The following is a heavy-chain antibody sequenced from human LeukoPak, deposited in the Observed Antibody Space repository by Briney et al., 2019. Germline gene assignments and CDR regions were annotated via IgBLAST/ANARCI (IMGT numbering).Heavy chain of an antibody. CDR3: AREHSGYDSFDY. J-gene: IGHJ4*02. Sequence: SETLSLTCTVSGGSISSSSYYWGWIRQPPGKGLEWIGSIYYSGSTYYNPSLKSRVTISVDTSKNQFSLKLSSVTAADTAVYYCAREHSGYDSFDYWGQGTLVTVSS. D-gene: IGHD5-12*01. CDR2: IYYSGST. CDR1: GGSISSSSYY. V-gene: IGHV4-39*02.